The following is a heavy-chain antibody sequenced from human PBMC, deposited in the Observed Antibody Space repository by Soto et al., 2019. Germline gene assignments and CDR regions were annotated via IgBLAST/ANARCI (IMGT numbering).Heavy chain of an antibody. CDR3: ARTDCSSTSCCNYYYYGMDV. J-gene: IGHJ6*02. D-gene: IGHD2-2*01. V-gene: IGHV1-3*01. Sequence: ASVKVSCKTSGYSFTKYGLHWVRQAPGQRLEWMGWINPGNGDTKYSQKFQGRVTITRDTSATTAYMELSSLRSEDSAVFYCARTDCSSTSCCNYYYYGMDVWGQGTKVTVSS. CDR2: INPGNGDT. CDR1: GYSFTKYG.